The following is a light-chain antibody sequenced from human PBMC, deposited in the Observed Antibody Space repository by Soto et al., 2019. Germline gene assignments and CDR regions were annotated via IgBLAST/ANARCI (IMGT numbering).Light chain of an antibody. V-gene: IGKV3-11*01. CDR1: QSVSGY. J-gene: IGKJ1*01. Sequence: EIVLTQSPATLSLSPGERATLSCRASQSVSGYLAWYQQKPGQAPRLLIYDASNRATGIPARFSGSGSGTEFTLTISSLQSEDFAVYYCQQYNKWPRTFGQGTKVDIK. CDR3: QQYNKWPRT. CDR2: DAS.